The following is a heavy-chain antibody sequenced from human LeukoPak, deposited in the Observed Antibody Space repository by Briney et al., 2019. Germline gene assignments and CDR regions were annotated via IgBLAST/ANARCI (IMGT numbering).Heavy chain of an antibody. CDR2: ISSNGGST. D-gene: IGHD5-12*01. J-gene: IGHJ3*02. CDR3: ARDSGYEAIISEDAFDI. V-gene: IGHV3-64*01. Sequence: PGGSLRLSCAASGFTFSSYAMHWVRQAPGKGLEYVSAISSNGGSTYYANSVKGRFTISRDNSKNTLYLQMGSLRAEDMAVYYCARDSGYEAIISEDAFDIWGQGTMVTVSS. CDR1: GFTFSSYA.